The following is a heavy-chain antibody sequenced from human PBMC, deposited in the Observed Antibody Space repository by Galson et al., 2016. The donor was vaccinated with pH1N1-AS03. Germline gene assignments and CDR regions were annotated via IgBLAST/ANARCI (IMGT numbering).Heavy chain of an antibody. D-gene: IGHD6-19*01. V-gene: IGHV3-30-3*01. Sequence: SLRLSCAASGFTLSTYSMHWVRQAPGRGLEWVALISYDGTKKSYADSVRGRFTISRDTSKNTLYLQMNSLRVEDTAVYYCTRGSGSGWYGSYDDYWGQGTRVPVSS. CDR3: TRGSGSGWYGSYDDY. CDR2: ISYDGTKK. CDR1: GFTLSTYS. J-gene: IGHJ4*02.